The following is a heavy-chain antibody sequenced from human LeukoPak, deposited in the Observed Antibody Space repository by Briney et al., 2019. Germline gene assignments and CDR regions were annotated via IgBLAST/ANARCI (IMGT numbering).Heavy chain of an antibody. CDR2: IYYSGST. CDR3: ARTAQGGYSYGYYYYYMDV. J-gene: IGHJ6*03. Sequence: SETLSLTCTVSGGSISSYYWSWIRQPPGKGLEWIGYIYYSGSTNYNPSLKSRVTISVDTSRNQFSLKLSSVTAADTAVYYCARTAQGGYSYGYYYYYMDVWGKGTTVTISS. D-gene: IGHD5-18*01. CDR1: GGSISSYY. V-gene: IGHV4-59*01.